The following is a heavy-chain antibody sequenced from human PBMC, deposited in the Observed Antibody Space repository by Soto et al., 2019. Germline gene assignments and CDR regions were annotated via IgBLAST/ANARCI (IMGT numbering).Heavy chain of an antibody. J-gene: IGHJ6*02. CDR2: ISGYNGDT. V-gene: IGHV1-18*01. Sequence: ASVKVSCKASGYTFTRYGISWVRQAPGQGLEWMGWISGYNGDTNYAQKFQDRVSMTIDTSTGTAYMELRSLTSDDTAVYYCAKNGHPPYYYYGLDVWGQGTKVTVPS. D-gene: IGHD2-8*01. CDR3: AKNGHPPYYYYGLDV. CDR1: GYTFTRYG.